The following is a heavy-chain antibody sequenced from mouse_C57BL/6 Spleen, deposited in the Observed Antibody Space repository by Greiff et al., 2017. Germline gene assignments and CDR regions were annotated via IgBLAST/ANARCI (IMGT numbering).Heavy chain of an antibody. Sequence: VQLQQSGAELVKPGASVKMSCKASGYTFTSYWITWVKQRPGQGLEWIGDIYPGSGSTNYNEKFKSKATLTVDTSSSTAYMQLSSLTSEDSAVYYCARSSSGYDYAMDYWGQGTSVTVSS. CDR3: ARSSSGYDYAMDY. J-gene: IGHJ4*01. D-gene: IGHD3-2*02. V-gene: IGHV1-55*01. CDR2: IYPGSGST. CDR1: GYTFTSYW.